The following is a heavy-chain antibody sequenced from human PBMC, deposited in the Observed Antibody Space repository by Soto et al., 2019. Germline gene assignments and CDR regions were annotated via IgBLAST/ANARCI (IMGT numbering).Heavy chain of an antibody. Sequence: QVQLVQSGAEVKKPGASVKVSCKASGYSFTDYHIHWVRQAPGQGLEWLGRINPKSGGTSTAQKFQGWVTMTTDTSISTASMELTRLTSDDKAISYCARGVSTDCSNGVCSFFYNHDMDVWGQGTTVTVSS. CDR1: GYSFTDYH. V-gene: IGHV1-2*04. CDR3: ARGVSTDCSNGVCSFFYNHDMDV. D-gene: IGHD2-8*01. CDR2: INPKSGGT. J-gene: IGHJ6*02.